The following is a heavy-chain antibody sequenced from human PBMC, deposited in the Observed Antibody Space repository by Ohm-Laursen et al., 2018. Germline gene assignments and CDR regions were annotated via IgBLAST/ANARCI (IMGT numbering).Heavy chain of an antibody. CDR3: ARHDSSDSPSHYYYYTMDV. J-gene: IGHJ6*02. CDR1: GFTFSSYA. Sequence: GSLRLSCAASGFTFSSYAMSWVRQAPGKGLEWVSAISGSGGSTYYADSVKGRFTISRDNDEDTLYLQMNSLRAEDTAIYYCARHDSSDSPSHYYYYTMDVWGQGTTVTVSS. D-gene: IGHD3-22*01. V-gene: IGHV3-23*01. CDR2: ISGSGGST.